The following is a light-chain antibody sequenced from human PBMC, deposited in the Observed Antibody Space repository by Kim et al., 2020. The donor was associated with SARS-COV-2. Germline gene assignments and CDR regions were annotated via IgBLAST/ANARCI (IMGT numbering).Light chain of an antibody. CDR1: QSVFFCSNNNNF. V-gene: IGKV4-1*01. CDR3: QQYYIVPLT. J-gene: IGKJ4*01. CDR2: WAS. Sequence: ASINCKSSQSVFFCSNNNNFVAWYLQKPRQPPKLIIIWASTRESGVPDRFSGSASGTDFTLSISNLQAEDVAVYYCQQYYIVPLTFGGGTKVDIK.